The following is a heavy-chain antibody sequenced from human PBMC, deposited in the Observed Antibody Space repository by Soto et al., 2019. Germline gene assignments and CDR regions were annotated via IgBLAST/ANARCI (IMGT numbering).Heavy chain of an antibody. CDR2: IYYSGST. J-gene: IGHJ4*02. CDR1: GGYISSYY. CDR3: ARHSSSSWPPGPPRY. V-gene: IGHV4-59*08. D-gene: IGHD6-13*01. Sequence: SETLSLTSTVSGGYISSYYWSWIRQPPGKGLEWIGYIYYSGSTNYNPSLKSRVTISVDTSKNQFSLKLSSVTAADTAVYYCARHSSSSWPPGPPRYWGQGTLVTVSS.